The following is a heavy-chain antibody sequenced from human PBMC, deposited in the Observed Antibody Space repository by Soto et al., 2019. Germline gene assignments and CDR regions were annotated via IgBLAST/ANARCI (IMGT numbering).Heavy chain of an antibody. D-gene: IGHD3-10*01. CDR1: GYTFSIYG. J-gene: IGHJ4*02. Sequence: QVQLVQSGAEVKKPGASVKVSCKASGYTFSIYGINWVRQAPGQGLEWMGWTRPNNGNTKYAQNLQGRVNMTTDTSTSTAYMELRRLRPDDTAVYYCVRDLDGSGSYYTDYWGQGTLVTVSS. CDR2: TRPNNGNT. CDR3: VRDLDGSGSYYTDY. V-gene: IGHV1-18*01.